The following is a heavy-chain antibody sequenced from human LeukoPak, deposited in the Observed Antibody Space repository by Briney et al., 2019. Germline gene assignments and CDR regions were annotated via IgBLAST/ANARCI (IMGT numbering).Heavy chain of an antibody. CDR3: ARDSAIVGAPFDY. Sequence: SETLSLTCTVSGGSISNGGYSWSWIRQPPGKGLEWSGHIYESGNTYYNPSLKSRLTMFVDKSQSQFSLRLDSVTGADTAIYFCARDSAIVGAPFDYWGQGALVTVSS. CDR1: GGSISNGGYS. V-gene: IGHV4-30-4*01. J-gene: IGHJ4*02. D-gene: IGHD1-26*01. CDR2: IYESGNT.